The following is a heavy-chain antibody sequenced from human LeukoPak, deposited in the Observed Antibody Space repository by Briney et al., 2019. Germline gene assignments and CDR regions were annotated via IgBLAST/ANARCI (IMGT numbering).Heavy chain of an antibody. CDR3: AREGELELRYSYYYYGMDV. V-gene: IGHV1-2*06. Sequence: EASVKVSCKASGYTFTGYYMHWVRRAPGQGLEWMGRINPNSGGTNYAQKFQGRVTMTRGTSISTAYMELSRLRSDDTAVYYCAREGELELRYSYYYYGMDVWGQGTTVTVSS. D-gene: IGHD1-7*01. J-gene: IGHJ6*02. CDR2: INPNSGGT. CDR1: GYTFTGYY.